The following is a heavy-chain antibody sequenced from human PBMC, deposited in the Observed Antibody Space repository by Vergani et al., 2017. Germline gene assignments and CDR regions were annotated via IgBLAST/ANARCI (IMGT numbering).Heavy chain of an antibody. CDR1: GFTFSSYA. CDR2: ISGSGGST. CDR3: AKDPLGGYYDSALLEY. J-gene: IGHJ4*02. Sequence: EVQLLESGGNLIQPGGSLRLSCGASGFTFSSYAMTWVRLAPGKGLQWVSAISGSGGSTYYADSVKGRFTISRDNSKNTLYLQMNSLRAEDTAVYYCAKDPLGGYYDSALLEYWGQGTLVTVSS. V-gene: IGHV3-23*01. D-gene: IGHD3-22*01.